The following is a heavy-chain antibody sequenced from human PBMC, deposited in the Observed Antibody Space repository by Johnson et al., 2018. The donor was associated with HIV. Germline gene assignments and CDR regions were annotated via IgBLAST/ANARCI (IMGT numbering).Heavy chain of an antibody. CDR3: ARDEVAGAFDI. CDR2: IYSDGSI. J-gene: IGHJ3*02. CDR1: QFSLSRYY. V-gene: IGHV3-66*01. Sequence: VQLVESGGGLAKPAWSPRVSRAVSQFSLSRYYMSWVRQAPGKGLEWVSVIYSDGSIYYADYVKGSCTISRDNSKNTLFLQMNSLSAEATAVYYCARDEVAGAFDIWGQGTMVTVSS.